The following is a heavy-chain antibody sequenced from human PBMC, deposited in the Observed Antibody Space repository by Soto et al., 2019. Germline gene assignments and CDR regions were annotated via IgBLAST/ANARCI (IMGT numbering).Heavy chain of an antibody. V-gene: IGHV4-34*01. CDR3: ARGLTTVTTVRYFDY. CDR2: INHSGST. D-gene: IGHD4-17*01. J-gene: IGHJ4*02. Sequence: QVQLQQWGAGLLKPSETLSLTCAVYGGSFRGYYWSWIRQPPGKGLEWIGEINHSGSTNYNPSLKSLVTISVDTSKNQFSLKLSSVTAADTAVYYCARGLTTVTTVRYFDYWGQGTLVTVSS. CDR1: GGSFRGYY.